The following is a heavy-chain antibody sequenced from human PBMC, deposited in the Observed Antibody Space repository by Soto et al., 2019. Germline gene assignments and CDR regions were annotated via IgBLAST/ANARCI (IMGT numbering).Heavy chain of an antibody. J-gene: IGHJ6*03. CDR2: ISWNSGRI. V-gene: IGHV3-9*01. Sequence: VQLVESGGGLVQPGRSLRLSCAASGFTFDDYAMHWVRQAPGKGLEWVSGISWNSGRIGYADSVKGRFTISRDNAKNSLYLQMNSLRAEDTALYYCAKVGCSSTSCYETHYYYMDVWGKGTTVTVSS. D-gene: IGHD2-2*01. CDR1: GFTFDDYA. CDR3: AKVGCSSTSCYETHYYYMDV.